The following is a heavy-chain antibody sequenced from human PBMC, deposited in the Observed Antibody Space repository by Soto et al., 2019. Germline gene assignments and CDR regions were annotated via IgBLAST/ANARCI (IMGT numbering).Heavy chain of an antibody. V-gene: IGHV4-4*07. CDR3: ARARRLENWFDP. Sequence: TLSLTCTVSGGSLFGDYCTWIWQPAGGGLEWIGRINSDGNTNYSPSLKSRVTMSVATSRKHFSLNLTSVTAAATASYFCARARRLENWFDPWGPGIQVTVSS. CDR1: GGSLFGDY. CDR2: INSDGNT. J-gene: IGHJ5*02. D-gene: IGHD5-12*01.